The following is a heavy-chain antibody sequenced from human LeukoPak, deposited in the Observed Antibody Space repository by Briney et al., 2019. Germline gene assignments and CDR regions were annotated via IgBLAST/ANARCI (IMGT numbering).Heavy chain of an antibody. CDR3: AREGGSYYYGMDV. V-gene: IGHV3-7*01. Sequence: GGCLRLSCAASGCAISKYWMAWVRQAPGKGLEWVANIKQDGSEKYYVDSVKGRFTISRDNAKNSLYLQMNSLRAEDTAVYYCAREGGSYYYGMDVWGQGTTVSVSS. CDR2: IKQDGSEK. D-gene: IGHD5-12*01. J-gene: IGHJ6*02. CDR1: GCAISKYW.